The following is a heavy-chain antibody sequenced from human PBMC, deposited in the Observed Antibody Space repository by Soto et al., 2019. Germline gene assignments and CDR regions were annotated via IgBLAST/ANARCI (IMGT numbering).Heavy chain of an antibody. J-gene: IGHJ6*02. CDR2: ITSSSSHI. Sequence: LRLSCAASGFTLTSYTMNWVRQASGKGLEWVSSITSSSSHIYYADSVKGRFTISRDNAGNSLYLQMNSLRAEDSAVYYCVRERGLSSFYGMDVWGQGTTVTVSS. CDR3: VRERGLSSFYGMDV. V-gene: IGHV3-21*01. D-gene: IGHD3-10*01. CDR1: GFTLTSYT.